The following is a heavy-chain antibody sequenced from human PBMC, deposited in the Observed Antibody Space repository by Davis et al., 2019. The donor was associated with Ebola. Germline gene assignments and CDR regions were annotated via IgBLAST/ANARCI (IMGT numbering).Heavy chain of an antibody. Sequence: GESLKISCAASGFTFNTYTMHWIRQAPGKGLVWVAGITPSGGFTTYADSVKVRFTISRDNAKNTVYLQMNSLRAEDTAVYYCAGELRGFDYWGQGTLVTVSS. D-gene: IGHD4-17*01. CDR1: GFTFNTYT. CDR3: AGELRGFDY. V-gene: IGHV3-74*01. CDR2: ITPSGGFT. J-gene: IGHJ4*02.